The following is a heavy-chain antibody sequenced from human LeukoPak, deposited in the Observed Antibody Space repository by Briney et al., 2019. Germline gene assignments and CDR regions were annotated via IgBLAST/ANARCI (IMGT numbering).Heavy chain of an antibody. J-gene: IGHJ4*02. V-gene: IGHV3-7*01. CDR2: IKEDGSEI. Sequence: GGSLRLSCAASGFTFSSYWMTWVRQAPGKGLEWVANIKEDGSEIYYLDSVKGRFTISRDNTKNSLYLQMNGLRAEDTAVYYCAIGVYHYDYWGQGTLVTVSS. CDR3: AIGVYHYDY. CDR1: GFTFSSYW. D-gene: IGHD3-3*01.